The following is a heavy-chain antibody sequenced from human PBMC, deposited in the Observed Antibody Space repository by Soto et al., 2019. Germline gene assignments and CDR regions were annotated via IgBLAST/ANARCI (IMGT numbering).Heavy chain of an antibody. Sequence: SLRLSCAVSGFPFDDNAMHWVRQAPEKGLEWVSGINWKSDIGYADSVKGRFTISRDNAEKSLYLQMNSLRAEDTGLYYCAISQDRGGRTTFIYWGQGTQVTVSS. J-gene: IGHJ4*02. CDR1: GFPFDDNA. V-gene: IGHV3-9*01. CDR3: AISQDRGGRTTFIY. D-gene: IGHD3-16*01. CDR2: INWKSDI.